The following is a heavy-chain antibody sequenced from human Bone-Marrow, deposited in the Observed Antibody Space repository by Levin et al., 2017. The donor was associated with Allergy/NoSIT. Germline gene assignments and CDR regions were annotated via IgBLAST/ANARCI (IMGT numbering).Heavy chain of an antibody. V-gene: IGHV3-11*06. CDR3: VREYCTGGVCYRHFDH. J-gene: IGHJ4*02. CDR1: GFTFSDHY. CDR2: ISGSSSYT. Sequence: GESLKISCAASGFTFSDHYMTWVRQAPGRGLEWVSQISGSSSYTNYADSVMGRFTISRDNAKNSVYLQMNSLRAEDTALYYCVREYCTGGVCYRHFDHWGQGTLVTVSS. D-gene: IGHD2-8*02.